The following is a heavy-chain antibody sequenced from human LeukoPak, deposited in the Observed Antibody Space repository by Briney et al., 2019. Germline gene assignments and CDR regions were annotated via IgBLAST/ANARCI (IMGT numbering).Heavy chain of an antibody. V-gene: IGHV3-48*01. Sequence: GGSLRLSCAASGSTFSSYNINWVRQAPGKGLEWVSYISSGSGTIYYADSVKGRFTISRDNAKNSLFLQMNSLRAEDTAVYYCAALRGLQNWYFDLWGRGALVTVSS. CDR1: GSTFSSYN. CDR2: ISSGSGTI. J-gene: IGHJ2*01. CDR3: AALRGLQNWYFDL. D-gene: IGHD4-17*01.